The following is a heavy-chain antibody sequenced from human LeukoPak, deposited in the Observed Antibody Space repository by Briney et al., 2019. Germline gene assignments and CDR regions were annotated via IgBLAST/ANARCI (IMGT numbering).Heavy chain of an antibody. D-gene: IGHD3-22*01. V-gene: IGHV1-24*01. J-gene: IGHJ4*02. CDR1: GYTFTGYY. Sequence: ASVKVSCKASGYTFTGYYMHWVRQAPGKGLEWMGGFDPEDGETIYAQKFQGRVTMTEDTSTDTAYMELSSLRSEDTAVYYCATDSRGDSSGYYLIDYWGQGTLVTVSS. CDR3: ATDSRGDSSGYYLIDY. CDR2: FDPEDGET.